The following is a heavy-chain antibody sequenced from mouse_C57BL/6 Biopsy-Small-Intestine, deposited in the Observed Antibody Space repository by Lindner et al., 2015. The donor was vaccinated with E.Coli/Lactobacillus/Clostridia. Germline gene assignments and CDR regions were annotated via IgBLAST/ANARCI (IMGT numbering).Heavy chain of an antibody. CDR2: VNPNSGGT. CDR3: ARYGSAWYFDV. CDR1: GYTFTDYN. V-gene: IGHV1-18*01. Sequence: VQLQESGPELVKPGASVKIPCKASGYTFTDYNMDWVKQSHVKGLEWIGDVNPNSGGTIYNQKFKGKATLTVDKSSSTAYMELRSLTSEDSAVYYCARYGSAWYFDVWGTGTTVTVSP. D-gene: IGHD2-2*01. J-gene: IGHJ1*03.